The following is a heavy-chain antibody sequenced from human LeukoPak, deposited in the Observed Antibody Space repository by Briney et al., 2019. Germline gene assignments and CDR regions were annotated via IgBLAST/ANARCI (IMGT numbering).Heavy chain of an antibody. V-gene: IGHV4-39*01. D-gene: IGHD5-12*01. Sequence: PSEALSLTCTVSAGSFISSSHHWGWIRQSPGKGLEWIVTVYYGRTTYYNPSLDGRVTISLDTSANHFSLQWNVLTAAERADYYCVRHEGRGVATMGAFDSWGQGSLVTVSS. CDR1: AGSFISSSHH. CDR3: VRHEGRGVATMGAFDS. J-gene: IGHJ5*01. CDR2: VYYGRTT.